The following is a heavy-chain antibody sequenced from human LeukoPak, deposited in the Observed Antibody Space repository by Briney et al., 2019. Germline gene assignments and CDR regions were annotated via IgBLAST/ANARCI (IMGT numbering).Heavy chain of an antibody. Sequence: PGGSLRLSCAASGFTFNNYAMSWFRPTPGKGLEWVSAISGSGDRTYYAESVKGRFSISRNNSKNTLYLQMHSLRAEDTAVYYCGKRELWHGSGEDACGQGTTVTVSS. CDR1: GFTFNNYA. V-gene: IGHV3-23*01. CDR2: ISGSGDRT. D-gene: IGHD3-10*01. CDR3: GKRELWHGSGEDA. J-gene: IGHJ6*02.